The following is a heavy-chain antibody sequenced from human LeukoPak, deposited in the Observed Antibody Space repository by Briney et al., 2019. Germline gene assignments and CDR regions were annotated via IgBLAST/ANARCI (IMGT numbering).Heavy chain of an antibody. CDR1: GASISSGGYS. Sequence: KPSETLSLTCAVSGASISSGGYSWTWIRQPPGKGLEWIGYIYHSGRTYYNPSLKSRVTISVDRSKNQFSLKLSSVTVADTAVYYCARSLLGYDGSAYYGSGMDVWGQGTTVTVSS. D-gene: IGHD3-22*01. CDR2: IYHSGRT. CDR3: ARSLLGYDGSAYYGSGMDV. J-gene: IGHJ6*02. V-gene: IGHV4-30-2*01.